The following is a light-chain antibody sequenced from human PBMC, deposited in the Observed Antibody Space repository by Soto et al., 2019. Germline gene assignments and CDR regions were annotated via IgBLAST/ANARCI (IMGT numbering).Light chain of an antibody. J-gene: IGLJ2*01. CDR3: QAWDGSTVV. CDR2: QDP. V-gene: IGLV3-1*01. CDR1: RLGNKY. Sequence: SYELSQPPSLSVSPGQTASIPCSGDRLGNKYVCWYQQKPGQSPVLVIYQDPKRPSGIPERFSGSNSGNTATLTISGTQAMDEADYYCQAWDGSTVVFGGGTKLTVL.